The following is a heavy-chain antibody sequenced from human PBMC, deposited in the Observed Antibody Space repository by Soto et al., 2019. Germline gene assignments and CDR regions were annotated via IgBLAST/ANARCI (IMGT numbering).Heavy chain of an antibody. Sequence: GASVKVSCKASGYTFTGYYMHWVRQAPGQGLEWMGWINPNSGGTNYAQKFQGRVTMTRDTSISTAYMELSRLRSDDTAVYYCARGPPDYDLWSGYYRREPFDYWGQGTLVTVSS. CDR3: ARGPPDYDLWSGYYRREPFDY. J-gene: IGHJ4*02. D-gene: IGHD3-3*01. CDR1: GYTFTGYY. CDR2: INPNSGGT. V-gene: IGHV1-2*02.